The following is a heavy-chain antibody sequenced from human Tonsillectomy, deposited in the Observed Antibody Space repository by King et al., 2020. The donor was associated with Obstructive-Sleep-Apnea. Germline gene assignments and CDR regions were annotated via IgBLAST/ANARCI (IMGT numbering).Heavy chain of an antibody. D-gene: IGHD3-10*01. V-gene: IGHV3-30*18. Sequence: VQLVEAGGGVVQPGRSLRLSCAASGFTFSSYGMHWVRQAPGKGLEWGAVISYDGSNKYYEDSVKGRFTISRDNSKSTLYLQMNSLRAEDTAVYYCAKGECWLSPVVGYYGMDVWGQGTTVTVSS. CDR1: GFTFSSYG. J-gene: IGHJ6*02. CDR2: ISYDGSNK. CDR3: AKGECWLSPVVGYYGMDV.